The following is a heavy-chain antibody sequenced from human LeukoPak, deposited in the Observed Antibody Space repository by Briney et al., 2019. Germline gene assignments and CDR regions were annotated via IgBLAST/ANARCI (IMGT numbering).Heavy chain of an antibody. CDR1: GFTFSSYA. Sequence: PGRSLRLSCAPSGFTFSSYAMSWVRQAPGKGLEWVSGISGSGGSTYYADSVKGRFTISRDNSKNTLYLQMDSLRAEDTAVYYCAKDRLTGTPYYFDYWGQGTLVTVSS. V-gene: IGHV3-23*01. J-gene: IGHJ4*02. CDR3: AKDRLTGTPYYFDY. CDR2: ISGSGGST. D-gene: IGHD1-20*01.